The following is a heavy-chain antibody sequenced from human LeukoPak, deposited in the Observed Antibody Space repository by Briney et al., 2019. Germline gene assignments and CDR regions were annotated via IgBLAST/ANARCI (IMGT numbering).Heavy chain of an antibody. J-gene: IGHJ4*02. D-gene: IGHD3-22*01. CDR3: ATLIYDSSGYYYFDY. CDR2: INPSGGST. Sequence: ASVKVSCKASGYTFTSYYMHWVRQAPGQGLEWMGIINPSGGSTSYAQKFQGRVTMTTDTSTSTAYMELRSLRSDDTAVYYCATLIYDSSGYYYFDYWGQGTLVTVSS. CDR1: GYTFTSYY. V-gene: IGHV1-46*01.